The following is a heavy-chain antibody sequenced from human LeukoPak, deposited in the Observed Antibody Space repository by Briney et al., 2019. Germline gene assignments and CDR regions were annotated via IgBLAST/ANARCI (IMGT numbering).Heavy chain of an antibody. D-gene: IGHD3-10*01. CDR1: GGTFSSYA. J-gene: IGHJ4*02. Sequence: SVKVSFKASGGTFSSYAISWVRQAPGQGREWMGGIIPIFGTANYAQKFQGRVTITTDESTSTAYMELSSLRSEDTAVYYCASYYRQINMVRGVIIASPFGYWGQGTLVTVSS. CDR2: IIPIFGTA. CDR3: ASYYRQINMVRGVIIASPFGY. V-gene: IGHV1-69*05.